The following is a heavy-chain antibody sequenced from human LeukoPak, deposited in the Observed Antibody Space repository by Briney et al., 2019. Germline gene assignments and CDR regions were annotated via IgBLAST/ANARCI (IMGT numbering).Heavy chain of an antibody. V-gene: IGHV3-7*01. J-gene: IGHJ6*02. Sequence: PGGSWRLSWAASGFTFSTYWMTWVRQAPGKGLEWVANIKQDGSEKYYVDSVKGRFTISRDNAKNSLYLQMNSLRAEDTAVYYCARGATFYDVLTGYYYYYGMDVWGQGTTVTVSS. CDR1: GFTFSTYW. CDR2: IKQDGSEK. CDR3: ARGATFYDVLTGYYYYYGMDV. D-gene: IGHD3-9*01.